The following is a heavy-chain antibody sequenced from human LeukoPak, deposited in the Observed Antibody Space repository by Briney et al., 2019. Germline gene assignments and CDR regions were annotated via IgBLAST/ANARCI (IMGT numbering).Heavy chain of an antibody. CDR2: IASDGSST. J-gene: IGHJ3*02. V-gene: IGHV3-74*01. CDR1: GFTFSSYW. D-gene: IGHD3-9*01. Sequence: GGSLRLSCAASGFTFSSYWMNWVRQAPGKGLVWVSRIASDGSSTTYADSVKGRFSISRDNAKNTLYLQMNSLRVEDTAVYYCAREGVLRYFDWLSEWKDAFDIWGQGTMVTVSS. CDR3: AREGVLRYFDWLSEWKDAFDI.